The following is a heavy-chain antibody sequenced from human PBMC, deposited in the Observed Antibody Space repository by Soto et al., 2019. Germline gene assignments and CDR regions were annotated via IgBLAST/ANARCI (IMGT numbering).Heavy chain of an antibody. J-gene: IGHJ6*02. Sequence: QVQLVQSGAEEKKPGASVKVSCKASGYTFTSYAMHWVRKAPGQRLEWMGWINAGNGNTKYSQKFQGRVTITRDTSASTAYMELSSLRSEDTAVYYCARGPAGDYYYYGMDVWGQGTTVTVSS. D-gene: IGHD3-16*01. V-gene: IGHV1-3*05. CDR3: ARGPAGDYYYYGMDV. CDR1: GYTFTSYA. CDR2: INAGNGNT.